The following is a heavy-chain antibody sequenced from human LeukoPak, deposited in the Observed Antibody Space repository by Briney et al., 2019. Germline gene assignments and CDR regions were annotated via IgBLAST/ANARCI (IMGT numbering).Heavy chain of an antibody. CDR2: IYYSGST. Sequence: SETLSLTCTVSGGSISSSGYYWGWIRQPPGKGLEWIGSIYYSGSTYSNPSLESRVTISVNTSKNQFSLRLSSVTAADTAVYYCARHQXWXXVXXXXFDYWXQGTLVTVS. V-gene: IGHV4-39*01. CDR3: ARHQXWXXVXXXXFDY. J-gene: IGHJ4*02. D-gene: IGHD2-2*01. CDR1: GGSISSSGYY.